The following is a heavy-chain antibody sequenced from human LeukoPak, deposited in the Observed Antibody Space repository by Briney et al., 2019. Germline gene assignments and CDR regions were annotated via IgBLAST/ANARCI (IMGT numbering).Heavy chain of an antibody. V-gene: IGHV3-9*01. CDR1: GFTFDDYA. Sequence: GGSLRLSCAASGFTFDDYAMHWVRQAPGKGLEWVSGTSWNSGSIGYADSVKGRFTISRDNAKNSLYLQMNSLRAEDTALYYCAKGTDGDYFFDYWGQGTLVTVSS. J-gene: IGHJ4*02. D-gene: IGHD2-21*02. CDR2: TSWNSGSI. CDR3: AKGTDGDYFFDY.